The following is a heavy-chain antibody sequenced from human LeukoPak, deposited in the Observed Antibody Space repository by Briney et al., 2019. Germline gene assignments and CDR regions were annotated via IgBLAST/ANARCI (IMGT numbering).Heavy chain of an antibody. J-gene: IGHJ6*02. CDR3: ASAPPTNTPLYYYGMDV. Sequence: GGSLRLSCAASGFTFSSYSMDWVRQGPGKGREWGSSISSSSYIYYADSGEGRFTISRHTAKTSLYLQMNSLRAEDTAVYSCASAPPTNTPLYYYGMDVWGQGTTVTVSS. V-gene: IGHV3-21*04. CDR2: ISSSSYI. CDR1: GFTFSSYS. D-gene: IGHD2-2*01.